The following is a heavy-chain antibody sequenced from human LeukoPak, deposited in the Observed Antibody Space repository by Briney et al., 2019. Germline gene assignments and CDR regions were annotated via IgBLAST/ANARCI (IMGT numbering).Heavy chain of an antibody. J-gene: IGHJ4*02. V-gene: IGHV1-2*06. Sequence: ASVKVSCKASGYTFTGYYMHWVRQAPGQGLEWMGRINPNSGGTNYAQKFQGRVTMTRDTPISTAYMELSRLRSDDTAVYYCAREARERDGYNVFDYWGQGTLVTVSS. CDR3: AREARERDGYNVFDY. CDR1: GYTFTGYY. D-gene: IGHD5-24*01. CDR2: INPNSGGT.